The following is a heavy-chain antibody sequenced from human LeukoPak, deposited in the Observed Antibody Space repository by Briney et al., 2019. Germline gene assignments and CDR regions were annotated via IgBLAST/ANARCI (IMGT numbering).Heavy chain of an antibody. Sequence: PGGSLRLSCAASGFTFSSYALSWVRQAPGKGLEWVSAIRGSGTSTHYADSVKGRFTISRDNSKNTLYLQMNSLRAEDTAVYYCAKQGESYDDSVIDYWCQGTLVTVSS. D-gene: IGHD4-17*01. V-gene: IGHV3-23*01. CDR3: AKQGESYDDSVIDY. CDR2: IRGSGTST. J-gene: IGHJ4*02. CDR1: GFTFSSYA.